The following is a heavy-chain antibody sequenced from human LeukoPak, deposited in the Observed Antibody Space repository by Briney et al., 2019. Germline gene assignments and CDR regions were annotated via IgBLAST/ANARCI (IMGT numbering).Heavy chain of an antibody. V-gene: IGHV4-34*01. D-gene: IGHD6-13*01. CDR3: ARANRSAGTGFSDY. CDR1: GGSFSGYY. Sequence: SETLSLTCAVYGGSFSGYYWSWIRQPPGKGLEWIGEINHSGSTNYNPSLKSRVTFSVDTPKNQFSLKLSSLTAADTAVYYCARANRSAGTGFSDYWGQGTLVTVSS. CDR2: INHSGST. J-gene: IGHJ4*02.